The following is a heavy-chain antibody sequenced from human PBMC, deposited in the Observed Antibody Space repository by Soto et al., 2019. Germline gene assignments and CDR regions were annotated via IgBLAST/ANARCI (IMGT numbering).Heavy chain of an antibody. V-gene: IGHV4-39*01. CDR2: IYYSGST. CDR3: ARHNRRWPGHIAAAGTGWYYFDY. Sequence: SETLSLTCTVSGGSISSSSYYWGWIRQPPGKGLEWIGSIYYSGSTYYNPSLKSRVTISVDTSKNQFSLKLSSVTAADTAVYYCARHNRRWPGHIAAAGTGWYYFDYWGQGTLVTVSS. D-gene: IGHD6-13*01. J-gene: IGHJ4*02. CDR1: GGSISSSSYY.